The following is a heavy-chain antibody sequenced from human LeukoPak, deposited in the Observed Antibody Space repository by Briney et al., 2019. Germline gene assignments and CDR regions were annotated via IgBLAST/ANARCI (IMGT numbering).Heavy chain of an antibody. CDR1: GGSISGYY. V-gene: IGHV4-4*07. J-gene: IGHJ4*02. CDR2: IYTSGTS. CDR3: ARGDFWSGFYNY. Sequence: PSETLSLTCTVSGGSISGYYWSWIRQPAGKGLEWIGRIYTSGTSNYNPSLKSRVTMSVDTSKNQFSLKLSSVTAADTAVYYCARGDFWSGFYNYWGQGTLVTVS. D-gene: IGHD3-3*01.